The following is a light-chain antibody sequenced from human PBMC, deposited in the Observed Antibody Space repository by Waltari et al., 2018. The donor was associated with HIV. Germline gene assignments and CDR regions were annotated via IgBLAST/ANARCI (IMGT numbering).Light chain of an antibody. Sequence: QSALPQPASVSGSPGQSITISCTGTSSDVGGSNSVSWYQQHPGKAPKLMIYEVSNRPSGVSNRFSGSKSGNTASLTISGLQAEDEADYYCSSYTSSSTVVFGGGTKLTVL. CDR3: SSYTSSSTVV. CDR2: EVS. V-gene: IGLV2-14*01. CDR1: SSDVGGSNS. J-gene: IGLJ2*01.